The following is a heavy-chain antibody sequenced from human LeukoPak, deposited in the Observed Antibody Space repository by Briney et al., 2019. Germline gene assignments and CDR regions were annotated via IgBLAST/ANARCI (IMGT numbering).Heavy chain of an antibody. Sequence: ASVKVSCKASGYTSTGYYMHWVRQAPGQGLEWMGWINPNSGGTNYAQKFQGRVTMTRDTSISTAYMELSRLRSDNTAVYYCARASFSSSWYEADYWGQGTLVTVSS. CDR1: GYTSTGYY. D-gene: IGHD6-13*01. CDR3: ARASFSSSWYEADY. J-gene: IGHJ4*02. CDR2: INPNSGGT. V-gene: IGHV1-2*02.